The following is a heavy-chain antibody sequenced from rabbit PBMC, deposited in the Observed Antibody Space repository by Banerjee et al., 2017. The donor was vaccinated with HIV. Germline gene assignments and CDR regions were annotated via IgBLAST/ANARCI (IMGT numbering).Heavy chain of an antibody. CDR2: IDAGADAT. Sequence: QLVESRGGLVQPGGSLTLSCKASGFTVSSYHMGWVRQAPGKGLEWIGDIDAGADATYYASWVNGRFTISSDNAQNTVDLQMNSLTPADTATYFCARDWGNSGWVFDLWGQGTLVTVS. J-gene: IGHJ4*01. CDR3: ARDWGNSGWVFDL. V-gene: IGHV1S7*01. D-gene: IGHD4-1*01. CDR1: GFTVSSYH.